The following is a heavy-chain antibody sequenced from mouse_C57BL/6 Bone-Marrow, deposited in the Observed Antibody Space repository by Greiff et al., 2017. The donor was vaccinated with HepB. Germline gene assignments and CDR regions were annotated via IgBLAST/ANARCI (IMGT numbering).Heavy chain of an antibody. J-gene: IGHJ4*01. CDR3: AREGVHYGSSVPVSLYYAMDY. CDR1: GYTFTSYW. Sequence: VQLQQPGAELVKPGASVKMSCKASGYTFTSYWITWVKQRPGQGLEWIGDIYPGSGSTNYNEKFKSKATLTVDTSSSTAYMQLSSLTSEDSAVYYCAREGVHYGSSVPVSLYYAMDYWGQGTSVTVSS. D-gene: IGHD1-1*01. V-gene: IGHV1-55*01. CDR2: IYPGSGST.